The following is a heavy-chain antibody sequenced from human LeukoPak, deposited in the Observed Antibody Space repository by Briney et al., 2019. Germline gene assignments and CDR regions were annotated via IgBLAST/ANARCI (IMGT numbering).Heavy chain of an antibody. V-gene: IGHV4-39*01. J-gene: IGHJ4*02. D-gene: IGHD3-10*01. CDR3: GRHIPETGRDEQPLEY. CDR2: ICFSRTT. Sequence: SETLSLTCTVSGGSISSSDSYWAWVRQPPGKGLEWIGSICFSRTTYYNPSLKSRVTMSIDTSKNHFSLKVASVTAADTAVYYCGRHIPETGRDEQPLEYWGQGSLFTVSS. CDR1: GGSISSSDSY.